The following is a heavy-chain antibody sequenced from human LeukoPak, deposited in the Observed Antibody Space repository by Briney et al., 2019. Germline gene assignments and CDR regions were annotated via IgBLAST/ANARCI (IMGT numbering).Heavy chain of an antibody. CDR2: ISSSSSYI. V-gene: IGHV3-21*01. D-gene: IGHD5-18*01. Sequence: GGSLRLSCAASGFTFSSYSMNWVRQAPGKGLEWVSSISSSSSYIYYADSVKGRFAISRDNAKNSLYLQMNGLRAEDTAVYYCARDQRYSYGYDYWGQGTLVTVSS. CDR3: ARDQRYSYGYDY. CDR1: GFTFSSYS. J-gene: IGHJ4*02.